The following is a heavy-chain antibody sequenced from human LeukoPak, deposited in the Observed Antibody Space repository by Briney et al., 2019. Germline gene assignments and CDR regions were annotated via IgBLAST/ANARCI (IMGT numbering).Heavy chain of an antibody. CDR3: AKDYRYCTSTSCYGDDAFDI. D-gene: IGHD2-2*01. J-gene: IGHJ3*02. CDR1: RFTFSSYA. CDR2: ISGSGVST. V-gene: IGHV3-23*01. Sequence: PGGSLRLSCAASRFTFSSYAMSWVRQAPGKGLEWVSAISGSGVSTYYADSVKGRFTISRDNSKNTLYLQMSSLRAEDTAVYYCAKDYRYCTSTSCYGDDAFDIWGQGTMVTVSS.